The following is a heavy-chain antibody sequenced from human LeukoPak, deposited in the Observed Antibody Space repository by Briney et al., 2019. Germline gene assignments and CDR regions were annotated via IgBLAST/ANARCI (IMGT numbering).Heavy chain of an antibody. Sequence: GGSLRLSCAGSGFSVSNYYMSWVRQAPGKGLEWVSLIRDSGETFYADSVKGRFTISRDNSKNTMYLQMNRLRVGDTAVYFCARDRAVTQDWVEFDPWGQGTLVNVSS. J-gene: IGHJ5*02. D-gene: IGHD4-17*01. CDR3: ARDRAVTQDWVEFDP. CDR1: GFSVSNYY. V-gene: IGHV3-66*03. CDR2: IRDSGET.